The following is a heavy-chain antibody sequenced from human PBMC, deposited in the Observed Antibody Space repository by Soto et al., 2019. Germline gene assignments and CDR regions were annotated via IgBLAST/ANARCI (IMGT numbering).Heavy chain of an antibody. V-gene: IGHV1-8*01. Sequence: QVQLVQSGAEVKKPGASVKVSCKASGYTFTSYDINWVRQATGQGLEWMGWMNPNSGNTGYAQKFQGRVTMTRNTSLSTAYMELSRLRSEDTAVYYCAREHSSSSHVTFFLGYYYYMDVWGKGTTVTVSS. CDR3: AREHSSSSHVTFFLGYYYYMDV. D-gene: IGHD6-6*01. CDR1: GYTFTSYD. CDR2: MNPNSGNT. J-gene: IGHJ6*03.